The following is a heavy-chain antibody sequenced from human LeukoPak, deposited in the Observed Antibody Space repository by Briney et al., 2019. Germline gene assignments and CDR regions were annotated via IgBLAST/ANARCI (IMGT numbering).Heavy chain of an antibody. CDR1: GFTFSSYS. V-gene: IGHV3-21*01. CDR3: ARDGGYNYGMDV. CDR2: ISSSSSYI. D-gene: IGHD2-2*02. Sequence: GGSLRLSCAASGFTFSSYSMNWVRPAPGKGLEWVSSISSSSSYIYYADSVKGRFTISRDNAKNSLYLQMNSLRAEDTAVYYCARDGGYNYGMDVWGQGTTVTVSS. J-gene: IGHJ6*02.